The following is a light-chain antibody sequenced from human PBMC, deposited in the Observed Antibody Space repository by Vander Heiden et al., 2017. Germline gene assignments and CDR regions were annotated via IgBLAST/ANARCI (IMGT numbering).Light chain of an antibody. CDR2: NNV. CDR1: GSNIGTHT. CDR3: AAWDTRLIGYY. V-gene: IGLV1-44*01. Sequence: QSVLTQPPSASGTPGQRVIISCSGGGSNIGTHTVNWYQQLPGAAPRLLIYNNVLRPSGVPDRFPASKSGISASLAIGGLQSEDEGDYYCAAWDTRLIGYYFGTGTTVTVV. J-gene: IGLJ1*01.